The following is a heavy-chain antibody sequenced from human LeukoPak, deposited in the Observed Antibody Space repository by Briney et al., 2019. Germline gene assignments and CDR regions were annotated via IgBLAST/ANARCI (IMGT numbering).Heavy chain of an antibody. J-gene: IGHJ3*01. V-gene: IGHV3-48*04. Sequence: GGSLRLSCVASEFTFSSYSMNWVRQAPGKGLEWVSYIIGGSTTIYYADSVKGRFTISRDNSKNSLYLQMNSLRAEDTAVYYCARRLIAAGATSAFDVWGQGTVVTVSS. D-gene: IGHD6-13*01. CDR2: IIGGSTTI. CDR3: ARRLIAAGATSAFDV. CDR1: EFTFSSYS.